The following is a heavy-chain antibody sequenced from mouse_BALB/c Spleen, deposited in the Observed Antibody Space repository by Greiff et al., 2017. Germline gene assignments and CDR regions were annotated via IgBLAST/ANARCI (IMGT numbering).Heavy chain of an antibody. CDR2: IWAGGST. D-gene: IGHD2-3*01. V-gene: IGHV2-9*02. CDR3: ARERGDGYYFDY. Sequence: VKLMESGPGLVAPSQSLSITCTVSGFSLTSYGVHWVRQPPGKGLEWLGVIWAGGSTNYNSALMSRLSISKDNSKSQVFLKMNSLQTDDTAMYYCARERGDGYYFDYWGQGTTLTVSS. CDR1: GFSLTSYG. J-gene: IGHJ2*01.